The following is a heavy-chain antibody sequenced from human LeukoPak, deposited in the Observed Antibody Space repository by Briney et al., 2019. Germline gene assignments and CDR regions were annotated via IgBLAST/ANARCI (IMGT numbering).Heavy chain of an antibody. Sequence: ASVKVSCKASGYTFTSYGISWVRQALGQGLEWMGWISAYNGNTNYAQKFQGRVTMTEDTSTDTAYMELSSLRSEDTAVYYCATEIIVGATTDDYWGQGTLVTVSS. CDR2: ISAYNGNT. D-gene: IGHD1-26*01. CDR1: GYTFTSYG. J-gene: IGHJ4*02. V-gene: IGHV1-18*01. CDR3: ATEIIVGATTDDY.